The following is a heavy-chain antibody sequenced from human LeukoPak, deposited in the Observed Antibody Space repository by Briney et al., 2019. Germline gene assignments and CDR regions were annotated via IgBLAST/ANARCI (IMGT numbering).Heavy chain of an antibody. V-gene: IGHV1-69*13. J-gene: IGHJ6*02. CDR3: ARGRYYDSSGYGYYYYGMDV. D-gene: IGHD3-22*01. CDR2: IIPIFGTA. Sequence: GASVKVSCKASGGTFSSYAISWVRQAPGQGLEWMGGIIPIFGTANYAQKFQGRVTITADESTSTAYMELSSLRSGDTAVYYCARGRYYDSSGYGYYYYGMDVWGQGTTVTVSS. CDR1: GGTFSSYA.